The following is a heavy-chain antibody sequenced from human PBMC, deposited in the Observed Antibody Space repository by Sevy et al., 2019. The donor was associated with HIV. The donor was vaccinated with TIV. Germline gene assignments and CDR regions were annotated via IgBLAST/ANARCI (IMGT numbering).Heavy chain of an antibody. D-gene: IGHD1-1*01. J-gene: IGHJ4*02. V-gene: IGHV3-15*01. CDR2: IRSNTDGGTT. CDR1: GFTFTNAW. Sequence: GGSLRLSCSASGFTFTNAWMGWVRQAPGKGLEWVARIRSNTDGGTTDYAAPLKGRFTISRDDSKNMLYLQMNILKSADTAVYYCITDRECDVYKGCFDSWGQGTLVTVSS. CDR3: ITDRECDVYKGCFDS.